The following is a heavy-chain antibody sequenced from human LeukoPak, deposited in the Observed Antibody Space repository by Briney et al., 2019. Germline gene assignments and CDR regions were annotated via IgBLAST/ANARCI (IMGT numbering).Heavy chain of an antibody. CDR1: GFSFNNYA. J-gene: IGHJ6*02. D-gene: IGHD7-27*01. Sequence: GASLGLSCAASGFSFNNYAMIWVRQAPGKGLEWVSAIGGSGTSTFYADSVKGRFTISRDNSKNTLYLQMNSLGAEDTAVYYCAKTSLGHPPYYCTMDVWGQGTTVTVSS. V-gene: IGHV3-23*01. CDR2: IGGSGTST. CDR3: AKTSLGHPPYYCTMDV.